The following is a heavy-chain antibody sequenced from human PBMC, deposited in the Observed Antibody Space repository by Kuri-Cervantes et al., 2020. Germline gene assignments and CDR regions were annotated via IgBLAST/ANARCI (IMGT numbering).Heavy chain of an antibody. J-gene: IGHJ3*02. CDR3: ARDPLSTWPEDAFDI. CDR1: GYTFTSNA. CDR2: INAGAGNT. Sequence: ASGKVSCKASGYTFTSNAMHWVRQAPGQRLEWMGWINAGAGNTKYSQKFQGRVTITRDTSASTAYMELSNLRSEDTAVYYCARDPLSTWPEDAFDIWGQGTMVTVSS. V-gene: IGHV1-3*01.